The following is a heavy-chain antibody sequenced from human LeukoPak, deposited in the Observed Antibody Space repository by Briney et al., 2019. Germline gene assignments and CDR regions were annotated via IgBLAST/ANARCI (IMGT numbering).Heavy chain of an antibody. CDR3: ARGPPNWGYDY. CDR1: GYTFTSYD. V-gene: IGHV1-8*01. CDR2: MSPNSGDT. J-gene: IGHJ4*02. D-gene: IGHD7-27*01. Sequence: ASVKVSCKASGYTFTSYDFNWVRQATGQRPEWMGWMSPNSGDTGYAQKFQDRVTMTRNTSISTAYMELSSLRSDDTAVYYCARGPPNWGYDYWGPGTLVSVSS.